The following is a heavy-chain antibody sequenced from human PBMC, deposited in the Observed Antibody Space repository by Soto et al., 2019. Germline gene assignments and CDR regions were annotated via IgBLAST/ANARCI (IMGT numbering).Heavy chain of an antibody. Sequence: PGGSLRLSCAASGFTFSSYAMSWVRQAPGKGLEWVSAISGSGGSTYYADSVKGRFTISRDNSKNTLYLQMNSLRAEDTAVYYCAKAPDYDILTGSDYWGQGTLVNVSS. V-gene: IGHV3-23*01. J-gene: IGHJ4*02. CDR1: GFTFSSYA. CDR3: AKAPDYDILTGSDY. CDR2: ISGSGGST. D-gene: IGHD3-9*01.